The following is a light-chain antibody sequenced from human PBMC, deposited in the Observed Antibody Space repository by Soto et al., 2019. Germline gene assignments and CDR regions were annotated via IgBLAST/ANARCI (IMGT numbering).Light chain of an antibody. CDR2: KAS. Sequence: DIQMTQSPSTLSASVGDRVTVTCRASQSIGDALAWYQQKPGKAPNLLISKASTLESGVTSRFSGSGSGTEFTVTISSLQPDDFTTYYCQQYYRYLTFGQGTKLEI. V-gene: IGKV1-5*03. CDR3: QQYYRYLT. CDR1: QSIGDA. J-gene: IGKJ2*01.